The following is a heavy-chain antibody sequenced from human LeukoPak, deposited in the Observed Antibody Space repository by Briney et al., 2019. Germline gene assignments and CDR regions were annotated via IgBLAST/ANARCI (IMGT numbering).Heavy chain of an antibody. Sequence: TSETLSLTCTVSGGSISSSSYYWGWIRQPPGKGLEWIGSIYYSGGTYYNPSLKSRVTISVDTSKNQFSLKLSSVTAADTAVYYCARPLIRIAYYAFDIWGQGTMVTVSS. CDR1: GGSISSSSYY. J-gene: IGHJ3*02. V-gene: IGHV4-39*01. CDR3: ARPLIRIAYYAFDI. D-gene: IGHD6-13*01. CDR2: IYYSGGT.